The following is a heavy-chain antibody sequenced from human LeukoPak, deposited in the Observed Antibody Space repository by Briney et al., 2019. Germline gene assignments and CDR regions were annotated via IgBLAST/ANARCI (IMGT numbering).Heavy chain of an antibody. Sequence: SQTLSLTCTVSGGSISSSYWSWVRQPPGKGLEWIRYIDNSGSTNYNPSLKSRVTISLDTPKSQFSLKLSSVTAADTVVYYCARAPLYSGGSGWSIYYFYAMDVWGQGTTVTVSS. D-gene: IGHD6-19*01. V-gene: IGHV4-59*01. CDR3: ARAPLYSGGSGWSIYYFYAMDV. CDR2: IDNSGST. CDR1: GGSISSSY. J-gene: IGHJ6*02.